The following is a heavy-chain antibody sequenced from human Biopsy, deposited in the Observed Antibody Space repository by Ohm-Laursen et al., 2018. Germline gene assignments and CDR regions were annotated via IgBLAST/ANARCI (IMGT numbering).Heavy chain of an antibody. Sequence: SHTLSLPRNVSGRDNHNYYWSWVRQPAGKGLEWIGRNYPGGSTNFNPSLKSQVTMSVDTSKKQLSLRLRSVTAADTAMYYCASVVLGPTNDAFDLWGQGTMVVVSS. CDR2: NYPGGST. V-gene: IGHV4-4*07. CDR3: ASVVLGPTNDAFDL. J-gene: IGHJ3*01. D-gene: IGHD3-22*01. CDR1: GRDNHNYY.